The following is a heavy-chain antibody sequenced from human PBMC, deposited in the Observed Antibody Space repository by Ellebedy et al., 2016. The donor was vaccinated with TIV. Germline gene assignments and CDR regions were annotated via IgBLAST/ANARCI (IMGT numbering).Heavy chain of an antibody. J-gene: IGHJ6*03. V-gene: IGHV1-8*01. CDR3: ARGGALPYYMDV. CDR1: GYTFTSHD. D-gene: IGHD2-15*01. Sequence: AASVKVSCKASGYTFTSHDINWVRQATGQGLEWLGWMNPKSGHTGYAQKFQGRVTMTRSASISTAYMELSRLRSEDTAVYYCARGGALPYYMDVWGKGTTVTVSS. CDR2: MNPKSGHT.